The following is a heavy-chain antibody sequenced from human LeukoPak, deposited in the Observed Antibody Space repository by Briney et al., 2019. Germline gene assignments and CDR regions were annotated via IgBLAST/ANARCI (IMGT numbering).Heavy chain of an antibody. CDR3: ARTGYSYGYHWFDP. Sequence: SETLSLTCTVSGGSISSYYWSWIRQPPGKGLEWIGYIYYSGSTNYNPSLKSRVTISVDTSKNQFSLKPSSVTAADTAVYYCARTGYSYGYHWFDPWGQGTLVTVSS. CDR2: IYYSGST. D-gene: IGHD5-18*01. J-gene: IGHJ5*02. V-gene: IGHV4-59*01. CDR1: GGSISSYY.